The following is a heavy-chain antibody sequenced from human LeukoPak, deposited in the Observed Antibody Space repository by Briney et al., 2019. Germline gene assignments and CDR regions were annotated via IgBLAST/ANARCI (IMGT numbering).Heavy chain of an antibody. D-gene: IGHD3-10*01. J-gene: IGHJ4*02. CDR3: ARDPDYYGSGSEIFEN. V-gene: IGHV1-18*01. CDR2: ISAYTGDT. Sequence: ASVKVSCKASGYTFSSFGRTWVRQAPGQELEWMGWISAYTGDTKYAQKIQGRVTMTTDRSTSTAYMELRSLRSDDTAVYYCARDPDYYGSGSEIFENWGQGTLVTVSS. CDR1: GYTFSSFG.